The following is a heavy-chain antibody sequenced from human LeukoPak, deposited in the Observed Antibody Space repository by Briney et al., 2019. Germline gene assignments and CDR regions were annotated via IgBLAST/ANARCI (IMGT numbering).Heavy chain of an antibody. CDR2: LFHTGTP. V-gene: IGHV4-38-2*02. CDR1: GYSISSGYY. Sequence: SETLSLTCAVSGYSISSGYYWGRVRQPPGKGLEWIESLFHTGTPYSNPSLQSRVTISVDTSKNQFTLKLNSVIVADTAVYYCTRDSGYKFDFWGQGTLVMVSS. D-gene: IGHD5-12*01. J-gene: IGHJ4*02. CDR3: TRDSGYKFDF.